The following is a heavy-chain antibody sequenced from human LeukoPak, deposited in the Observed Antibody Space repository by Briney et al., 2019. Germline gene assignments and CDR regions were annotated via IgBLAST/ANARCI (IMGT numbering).Heavy chain of an antibody. CDR3: ARVSGGSGSYRYYFDY. D-gene: IGHD3-10*01. J-gene: IGHJ4*02. CDR2: INHSGST. CDR1: GGSFSGYY. V-gene: IGHV4-34*01. Sequence: PSETLSLTCAVYGGSFSGYYWSWIRQPPGKGLEWIGEINHSGSTYYNPSLKSRVTISVDTSKNQFSLKLSSVTAADTAVYYCARVSGGSGSYRYYFDYWGQGTLVTVSS.